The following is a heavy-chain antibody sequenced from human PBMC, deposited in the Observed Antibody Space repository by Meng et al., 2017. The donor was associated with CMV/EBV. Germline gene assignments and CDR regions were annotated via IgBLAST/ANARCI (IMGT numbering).Heavy chain of an antibody. Sequence: QVQRVHSGAEVKKPGASVKVSCKASGYTFPGYGFSWVRQAPGQGLEWMGWISAYNGNTNYAQKLQGRVAMTTDTSTSTAYMELRSLRSDDTAVYYCARGVGAELDAEYFQHWGQGTLVTVSS. V-gene: IGHV1-18*01. CDR3: ARGVGAELDAEYFQH. J-gene: IGHJ1*01. CDR2: ISAYNGNT. CDR1: GYTFPGYG. D-gene: IGHD1-26*01.